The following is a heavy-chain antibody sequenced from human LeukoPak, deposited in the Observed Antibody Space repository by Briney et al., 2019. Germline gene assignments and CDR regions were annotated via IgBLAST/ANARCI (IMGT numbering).Heavy chain of an antibody. V-gene: IGHV3-48*01. J-gene: IGHJ4*02. Sequence: GGSLRLSCVASGFSLSSYSINWVRQAPGKGLEWVSYISGGADPIYYADSVKGRFTISRDIGKNSLYLQMNSLGVEDTAVYYCARDRRYSDSGYFYYDYWGQGALVTVSS. CDR1: GFSLSSYS. D-gene: IGHD3-22*01. CDR2: ISGGADPI. CDR3: ARDRRYSDSGYFYYDY.